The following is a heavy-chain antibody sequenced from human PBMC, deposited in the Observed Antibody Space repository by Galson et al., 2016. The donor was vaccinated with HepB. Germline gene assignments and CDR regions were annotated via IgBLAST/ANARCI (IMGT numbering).Heavy chain of an antibody. D-gene: IGHD6-6*01. CDR2: INPDTGGT. CDR1: GYMFTAYY. CDR3: VRDRPRSSERADY. Sequence: SVKVSCKASGYMFTAYYLHWVRQAPGQGLEWMGRINPDTGGTNFAEKFQGRVTLTRDRSINTAYMELRSLESDDAALYFCVRDRPRSSERADYWGQGTLVTVSS. J-gene: IGHJ4*02. V-gene: IGHV1-2*06.